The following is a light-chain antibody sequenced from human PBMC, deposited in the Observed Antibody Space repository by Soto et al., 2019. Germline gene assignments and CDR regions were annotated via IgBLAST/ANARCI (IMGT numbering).Light chain of an antibody. J-gene: IGKJ2*01. CDR1: QSVNSDY. CDR2: GTS. CDR3: KQYCSSPRYI. V-gene: IGKV3-20*01. Sequence: EIVLTQSPGTLSLSPGERATLSCRASQSVNSDYLAWYHQKPGQAPRLLIYGTSTTAIGIPDRFSGSGSGTDFTLTISRLEPEDFGVYCCKQYCSSPRYIFGQGTKLEIK.